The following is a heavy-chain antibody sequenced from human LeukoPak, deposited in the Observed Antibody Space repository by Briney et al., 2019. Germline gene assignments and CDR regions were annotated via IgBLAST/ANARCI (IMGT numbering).Heavy chain of an antibody. CDR2: IWYDGSNK. D-gene: IGHD6-6*01. J-gene: IGHJ4*02. Sequence: PGGSLRLSCAASGFTFSSYGMHWVRQAPGKGLEWVAVIWYDGSNKYYADSVKGRFTISRDNSKNTLYLQMNSLRAEDTAVYYCARGVEYSSSSCDYWGQGTLVTVSS. CDR1: GFTFSSYG. CDR3: ARGVEYSSSSCDY. V-gene: IGHV3-33*08.